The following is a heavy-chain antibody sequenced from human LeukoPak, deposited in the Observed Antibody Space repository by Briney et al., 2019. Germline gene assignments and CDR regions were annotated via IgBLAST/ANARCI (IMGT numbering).Heavy chain of an antibody. D-gene: IGHD6-13*01. V-gene: IGHV1-2*02. CDR1: GYTFTDYY. J-gene: IGHJ4*02. CDR3: ARALYTSRSYLATFSPTNFDY. Sequence: ASVKVSCKASGYTFTDYYMHWVRQAPGQGLEWMGWINPNTGGTNYAQKFQGRVTMTRDTSIGTPYMELSWLRSDDTAVYYCARALYTSRSYLATFSPTNFDYWGQGTLVTASS. CDR2: INPNTGGT.